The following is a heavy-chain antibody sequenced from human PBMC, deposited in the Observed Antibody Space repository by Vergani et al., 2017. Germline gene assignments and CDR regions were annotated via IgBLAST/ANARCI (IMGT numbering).Heavy chain of an antibody. V-gene: IGHV4-39*01. CDR2: IYYSGST. CDR1: GGSISSSSYY. J-gene: IGHJ5*02. CDR3: ARRYYDFWSGYYRGWFDP. D-gene: IGHD3-3*01. Sequence: QLQLQESGPGLVKPSETLSLTCTVSGGSISSSSYYWGLIRQPPGKGLEWIGSIYYSGSTYYNPSLKSRVTISVDTSKNQFSLKLSSVTAADTAVYYCARRYYDFWSGYYRGWFDPWGQGTLVTVSS.